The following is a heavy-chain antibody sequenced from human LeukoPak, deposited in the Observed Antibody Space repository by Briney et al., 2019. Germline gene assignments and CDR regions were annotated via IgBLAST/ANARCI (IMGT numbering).Heavy chain of an antibody. CDR3: AARKVRGVWFYLDY. V-gene: IGHV3-23*01. J-gene: IGHJ4*02. Sequence: GGSLRLSCAASGFTVSAYATAWVRQAPGKALEWVSTIYDDNTYYADSVKGRFAISTDNSKNTLYLQMNSLRVEDTAVYFCAARKVRGVWFYLDYWGQGTQVTVSS. D-gene: IGHD3-10*01. CDR1: GFTVSAYA. CDR2: IYDDNT.